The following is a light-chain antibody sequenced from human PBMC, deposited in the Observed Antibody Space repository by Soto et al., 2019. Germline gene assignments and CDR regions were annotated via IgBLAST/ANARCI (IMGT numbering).Light chain of an antibody. Sequence: EIVLTPAPGSLSLSPGQRASLSGRASQSVSSSYLAWYQQKPGQAPRLLIYGASSRATGIPDRFSGSGSGTDFTLTISRLEPEDFAVYYCQQYGSSPRTFGQGTKVDIK. CDR3: QQYGSSPRT. CDR1: QSVSSSY. J-gene: IGKJ1*01. V-gene: IGKV3-20*01. CDR2: GAS.